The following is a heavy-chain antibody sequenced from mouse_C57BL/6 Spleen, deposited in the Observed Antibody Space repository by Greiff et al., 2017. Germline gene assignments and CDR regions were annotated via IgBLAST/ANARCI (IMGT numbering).Heavy chain of an antibody. CDR1: GYTFTSYW. D-gene: IGHD2-3*01. V-gene: IGHV1-64*01. CDR3: ARPYDGYSWYFDV. CDR2: IHPNSGST. J-gene: IGHJ1*03. Sequence: QVQLQQPGAELVKPGASVKLSCKASGYTFTSYWMHWVKQRPGQGLEWIGMIHPNSGSTNYNEKFKSKATLTVDKSSSTAYMQLSSLSSEDSAVYYCARPYDGYSWYFDVWGTGTTVTVSS.